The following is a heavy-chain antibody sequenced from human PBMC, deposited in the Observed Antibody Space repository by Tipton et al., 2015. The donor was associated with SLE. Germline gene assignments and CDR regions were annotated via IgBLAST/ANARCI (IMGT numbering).Heavy chain of an antibody. Sequence: TLSLTCAVYGGSFSGYYWSWIRQPPGKGLEWIGSIYYSGSISYNPSLKSRVTISVDTSKNQFSLKLSSVTAADTAVYYCAREWGDAFDIWGQGTMVTVSS. D-gene: IGHD3-16*01. CDR2: IYYSGSI. CDR3: AREWGDAFDI. CDR1: GGSFSGYY. J-gene: IGHJ3*02. V-gene: IGHV4-59*01.